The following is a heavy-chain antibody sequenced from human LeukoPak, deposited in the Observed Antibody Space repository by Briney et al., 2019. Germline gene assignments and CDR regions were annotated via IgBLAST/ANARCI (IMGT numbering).Heavy chain of an antibody. V-gene: IGHV1-2*02. CDR2: INPNSGGT. J-gene: IGHJ4*02. Sequence: GASVKVSCRASGYTFTGYYMHWVRQAPGQGLEWMGWINPNSGGTNYAQKFQGRVTMTRDTSISTACMELSRLRSDDTAVYYCARDGSGSGSFDYWGQGTLVTVSS. CDR3: ARDGSGSGSFDY. CDR1: GYTFTGYY. D-gene: IGHD3-10*01.